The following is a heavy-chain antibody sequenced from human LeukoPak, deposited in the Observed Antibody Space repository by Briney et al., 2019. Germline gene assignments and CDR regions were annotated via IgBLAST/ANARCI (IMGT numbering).Heavy chain of an antibody. CDR1: GFTFSSYA. D-gene: IGHD3-10*01. J-gene: IGHJ4*02. CDR3: AKDPVWFGELSSIDY. V-gene: IGHV3-23*01. CDR2: ISGSGGST. Sequence: GGTLRLSCAASGFTFSSYAMSWFRQAPGKGLEWVSAISGSGGSTYYADSVKGRFTISRDNSKNTLYLQMNSLRAEDTAVYYCAKDPVWFGELSSIDYWGQGTLVTVSS.